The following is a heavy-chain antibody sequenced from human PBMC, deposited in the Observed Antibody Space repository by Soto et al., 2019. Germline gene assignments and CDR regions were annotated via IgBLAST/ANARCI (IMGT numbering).Heavy chain of an antibody. Sequence: EVQLVESGGDLVKPEGSLRLSCVASGFTFTNAWMNWVRQAPGKGLEWVGRIKSKTQGGTTDYAAPVKVRFIISRDDSKNMLYLQMNSLKTEDTAVYYCTTDFSSGWFFDYWGQGTLVTVSS. CDR3: TTDFSSGWFFDY. J-gene: IGHJ4*02. CDR1: GFTFTNAW. V-gene: IGHV3-15*07. CDR2: IKSKTQGGTT. D-gene: IGHD6-19*01.